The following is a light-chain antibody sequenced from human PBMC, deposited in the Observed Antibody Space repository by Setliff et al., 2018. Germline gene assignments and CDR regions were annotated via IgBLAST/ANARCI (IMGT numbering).Light chain of an antibody. Sequence: DIQMTQSPSAMSASVGDRVTITCRASQAISNYLVWFQQKPGKVPQRLIYGASTLHSGVPSRFSGSGPGTEFTLTISSLQPEDFATYYCLQHDTYPCTFGPGTKVDIK. CDR3: LQHDTYPCT. V-gene: IGKV1-17*03. J-gene: IGKJ3*01. CDR2: GAS. CDR1: QAISNY.